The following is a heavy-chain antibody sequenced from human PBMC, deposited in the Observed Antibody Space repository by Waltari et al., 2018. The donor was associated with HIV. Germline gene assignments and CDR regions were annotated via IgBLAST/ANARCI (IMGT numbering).Heavy chain of an antibody. J-gene: IGHJ4*02. Sequence: QVQLVESGGGVVQPGGSLRLSCAASGFPFSSYGMHWVRQAPGKGLEWVAFLRYDGSNKYYADSVKGRFTISRDNSKNTLYLQMNSLRAEDTAVYYCAKDGGIYYDSSGLPGDYWGQGTLVTVSS. CDR3: AKDGGIYYDSSGLPGDY. CDR2: LRYDGSNK. V-gene: IGHV3-30*02. CDR1: GFPFSSYG. D-gene: IGHD3-22*01.